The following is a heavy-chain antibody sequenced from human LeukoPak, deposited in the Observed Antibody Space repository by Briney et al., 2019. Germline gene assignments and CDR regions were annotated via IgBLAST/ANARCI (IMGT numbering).Heavy chain of an antibody. CDR2: ISGSGGST. CDR3: AKGGGAIVVVIRHDAFDI. J-gene: IGHJ3*02. V-gene: IGHV3-23*01. Sequence: PGGSLRLSCAASGFAFSSYAMSWVRQAPGKGLEWVSAISGSGGSTYYADSVKGRFTISRDNSKNTLYLQMNSLRAEDTAVYYCAKGGGAIVVVIRHDAFDIWGQGTMVTVSS. D-gene: IGHD3-22*01. CDR1: GFAFSSYA.